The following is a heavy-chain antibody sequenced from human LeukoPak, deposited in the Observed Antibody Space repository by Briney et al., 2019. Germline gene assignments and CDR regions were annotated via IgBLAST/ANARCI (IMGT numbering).Heavy chain of an antibody. CDR2: IHTSGST. D-gene: IGHD3-3*01. CDR3: ARARFFDC. Sequence: QAGGSLRLSCAASEFTVSSNYMSWVRQAPGKGLEWVSIIHTSGSTFYADSVKGRFTISRDNSKNTLYLQMNSLRAEDTAVYYCARARFFDCWGQGTLVTVSS. V-gene: IGHV3-53*01. J-gene: IGHJ4*02. CDR1: EFTVSSNY.